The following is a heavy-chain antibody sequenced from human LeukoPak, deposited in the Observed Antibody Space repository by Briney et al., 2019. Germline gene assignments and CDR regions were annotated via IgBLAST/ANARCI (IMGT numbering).Heavy chain of an antibody. Sequence: GGSLRLSCAASGFTFSNYAMSWVRQAPGKGLEWVSGISAGGGSTYYADSVKGRFTISRDNSKNTVYLQMNSLRAEDTAAYSCAKTRYFDWLLNSAFDIWGQGTMVTVSS. D-gene: IGHD3-9*01. J-gene: IGHJ3*02. V-gene: IGHV3-23*01. CDR3: AKTRYFDWLLNSAFDI. CDR2: ISAGGGST. CDR1: GFTFSNYA.